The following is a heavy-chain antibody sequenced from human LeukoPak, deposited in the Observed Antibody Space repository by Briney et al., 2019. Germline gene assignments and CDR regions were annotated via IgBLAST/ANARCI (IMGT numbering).Heavy chain of an antibody. V-gene: IGHV3-48*01. CDR3: AGPRPLYYGDYLG. Sequence: PGGSLRLSCAASGFTFSSYSMNWVRQAPGKGLEWVSYISSSSSTIYYADSVKGRFTISRDNAKNSLYLQMNSLRAEDTAVYYCAGPRPLYYGDYLGWGQGTLVTVSS. J-gene: IGHJ4*02. D-gene: IGHD4-17*01. CDR2: ISSSSSTI. CDR1: GFTFSSYS.